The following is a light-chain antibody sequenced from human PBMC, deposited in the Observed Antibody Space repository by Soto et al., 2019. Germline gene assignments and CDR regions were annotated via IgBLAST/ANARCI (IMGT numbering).Light chain of an antibody. V-gene: IGLV2-14*01. CDR1: TRNVGGYNY. CDR3: SSYTSSSLTV. Sequence: QSVLTQPASVSGPPDQPITISCTGTTRNVGGYNYVSWYQQHPGKAPKLMIYDVSNRPSGVSNRFSGSKSGNTASLTISGLQAEDEADYYCSSYTSSSLTVFGTGTKVTVL. CDR2: DVS. J-gene: IGLJ1*01.